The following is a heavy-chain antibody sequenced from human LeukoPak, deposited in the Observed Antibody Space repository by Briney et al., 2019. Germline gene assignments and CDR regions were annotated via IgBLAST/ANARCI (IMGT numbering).Heavy chain of an antibody. CDR1: GFTFSSYG. D-gene: IGHD3-3*01. J-gene: IGHJ4*02. CDR2: IWYDGSNK. CDR3: ARDRSYDFWSGYSTPDY. V-gene: IGHV3-33*01. Sequence: GRSLRLSCAASGFTFSSYGMHWVRQAPGKGLEWVAVIWYDGSNKYYADSVKGRFTISRDNSKSTLYLQMNSLRAEDTAVYYCARDRSYDFWSGYSTPDYWGQGTLVTVSS.